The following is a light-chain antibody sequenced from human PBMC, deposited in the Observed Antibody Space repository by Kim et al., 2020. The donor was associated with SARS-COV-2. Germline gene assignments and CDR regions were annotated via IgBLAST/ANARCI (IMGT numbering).Light chain of an antibody. CDR1: QGIGNY. CDR2: AAS. V-gene: IGKV1-16*02. CDR3: QQYDLYPLT. J-gene: IGKJ4*01. Sequence: ASVGDRVTITCRAGQGIGNYLAWIQQKPGKAPKSLIYAASSLQSGVPSKFSGSGSGTFFTLTISSLQPEDCATYYCQQYDLYPLTFGGGTKVDIK.